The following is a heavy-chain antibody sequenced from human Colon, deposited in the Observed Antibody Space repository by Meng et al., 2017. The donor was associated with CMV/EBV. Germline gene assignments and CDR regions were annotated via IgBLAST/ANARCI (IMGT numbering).Heavy chain of an antibody. CDR2: INADNGNT. CDR1: GGTFSNYA. V-gene: IGHV1-18*01. CDR3: ARVIHSFGVVIAPFGY. D-gene: IGHD3-3*01. J-gene: IGHJ4*02. Sequence: ASVKVSCKTSGGTFSNYAISWVRQAPGQGLEWMGWINADNGNTNYAQKVQDRVTMTTDASTSTAYMELRSLTSDDTAVYYCARVIHSFGVVIAPFGYWGQGTLVTVSS.